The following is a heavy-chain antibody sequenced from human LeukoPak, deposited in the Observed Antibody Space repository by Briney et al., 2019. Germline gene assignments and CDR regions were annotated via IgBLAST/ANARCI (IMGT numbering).Heavy chain of an antibody. CDR1: GFTFSRYL. Sequence: GGSLRLSCAASGFTFSRYLMTWVRQAPGKGLEWVANIKQDESDKYYVDSVKGRFAISRDNAKNSLYLQMNSLRVEDTAVYYCAIDYYYYMDVWGKGTTVTVSS. CDR3: AIDYYYYMDV. CDR2: IKQDESDK. J-gene: IGHJ6*03. V-gene: IGHV3-7*01.